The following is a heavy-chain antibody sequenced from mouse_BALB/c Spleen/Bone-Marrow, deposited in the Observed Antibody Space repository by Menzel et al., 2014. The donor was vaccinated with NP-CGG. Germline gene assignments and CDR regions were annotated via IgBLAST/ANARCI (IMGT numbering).Heavy chain of an antibody. V-gene: IGHV4-1*02. D-gene: IGHD2-2*01. Sequence: EVQLQESGGGLVQPGGSLKLSCAASGFDFGRYWMSWVRQAPGKGLEWIGEINPDSSTINYTPSLKDKFIISRDNAKNTLYLQMSKVRSEDTALYYCARRGYGSWYFDVWGAGTTVTVSS. CDR2: INPDSSTI. CDR3: ARRGYGSWYFDV. J-gene: IGHJ1*01. CDR1: GFDFGRYW.